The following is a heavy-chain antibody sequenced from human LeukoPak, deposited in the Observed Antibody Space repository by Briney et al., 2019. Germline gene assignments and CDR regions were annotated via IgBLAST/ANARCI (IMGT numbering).Heavy chain of an antibody. J-gene: IGHJ4*02. CDR3: ARVARVEVSSIAARPPDY. CDR1: GFTFTNYW. D-gene: IGHD6-6*01. Sequence: GGSLRLSCAASGFTFTNYWMSWVRQAPGKGLEFVANIKQDRSEKYYVDSVKGRFTISRDNAKNSLYLQMNSLRAEDTAVYYCARVARVEVSSIAARPPDYWGQGTLVTVSS. CDR2: IKQDRSEK. V-gene: IGHV3-7*01.